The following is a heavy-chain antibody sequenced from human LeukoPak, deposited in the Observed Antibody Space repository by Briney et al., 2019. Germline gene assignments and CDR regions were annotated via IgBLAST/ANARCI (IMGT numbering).Heavy chain of an antibody. Sequence: PGGSLRLSCAASGFTVSSTYMTWVRQAPGKGLEWVGRIKSKTDGGTIDYAAPVKGRFTLSRDDSENTLYLQMNSLKTEDTAVYYCTTDSRYYYDSSGYLNWGQGTLVTVAS. CDR2: IKSKTDGGTI. CDR3: TTDSRYYYDSSGYLN. J-gene: IGHJ4*02. V-gene: IGHV3-15*01. CDR1: GFTVSSTY. D-gene: IGHD3-22*01.